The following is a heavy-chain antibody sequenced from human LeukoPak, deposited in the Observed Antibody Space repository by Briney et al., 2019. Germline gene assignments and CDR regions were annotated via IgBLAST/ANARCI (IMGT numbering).Heavy chain of an antibody. CDR3: ARDGGYYDSSGYYYYYYGMDV. V-gene: IGHV4-61*02. Sequence: PSETLSLTYTVSGGSISSGSYYWSWIRQPAGKGLEWIGRIYTSGSTNYNPSLKSRVTISVDTSKNQFSLKLSSVTAADTAVYYCARDGGYYDSSGYYYYYYGMDVWGQGTTVTVSS. CDR2: IYTSGST. J-gene: IGHJ6*02. CDR1: GGSISSGSYY. D-gene: IGHD3-22*01.